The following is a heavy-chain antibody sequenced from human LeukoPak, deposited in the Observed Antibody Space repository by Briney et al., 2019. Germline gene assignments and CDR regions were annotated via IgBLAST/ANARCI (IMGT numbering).Heavy chain of an antibody. CDR3: SRVAGGNYYNAIDY. J-gene: IGHJ4*02. CDR1: GFTFGDYA. CDR2: IRSKVYSGTT. V-gene: IGHV3-49*04. Sequence: GRSLRLSCTTSGFTFGDYAMTWVRQAPGKGLEWVGFIRSKVYSGTTEYAASVKGRFTISRDDSKSISYLQMSSLKTEDTAVYYCSRVAGGNYYNAIDYWGQGTLVTVSS. D-gene: IGHD1-26*01.